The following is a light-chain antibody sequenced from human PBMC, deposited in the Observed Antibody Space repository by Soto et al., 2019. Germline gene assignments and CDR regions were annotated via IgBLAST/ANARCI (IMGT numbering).Light chain of an antibody. V-gene: IGKV3-15*01. CDR1: QSVSSN. J-gene: IGKJ1*01. CDR3: QQYNNWPPGRT. Sequence: EIVMTQSPATLSVSPGERATLSCRASQSVSSNLAWYHQKPCQPPRLLIYGASTRATGIPARFSGSGSGTELTLTISSLQSEDFSGYYCQQYNNWPPGRTFGQGTKVEIK. CDR2: GAS.